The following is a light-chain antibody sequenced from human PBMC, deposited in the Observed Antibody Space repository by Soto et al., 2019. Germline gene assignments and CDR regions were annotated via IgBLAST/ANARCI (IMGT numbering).Light chain of an antibody. V-gene: IGKV3-11*01. J-gene: IGKJ5*01. CDR1: QSVSTY. Sequence: EIVLTQSPVTLSLSPGERATLSCRASQSVSTYLAWYQVKPGQAPRLLIYDASRRASGVPARFSGSGAGAAFTLTISSLEPEDFALSYFRQRNTSPPITFGQGTRLEIK. CDR3: RQRNTSPPIT. CDR2: DAS.